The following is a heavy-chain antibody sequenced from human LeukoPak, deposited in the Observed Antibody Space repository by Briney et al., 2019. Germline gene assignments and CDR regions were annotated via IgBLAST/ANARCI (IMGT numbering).Heavy chain of an antibody. CDR1: GYTLTELS. V-gene: IGHV1-24*01. J-gene: IGHJ6*02. Sequence: ASVKVSCKVSGYTLTELSMHWVRQAPGKGLEWMGGFDPEDGETIYAQKFQGRVTMTEDTSTDTAYMELSSLRSEDTAVYYCATSCGGDCYSRLHYYYGMDVWGQGTTVTVSS. CDR2: FDPEDGET. D-gene: IGHD2-21*02. CDR3: ATSCGGDCYSRLHYYYGMDV.